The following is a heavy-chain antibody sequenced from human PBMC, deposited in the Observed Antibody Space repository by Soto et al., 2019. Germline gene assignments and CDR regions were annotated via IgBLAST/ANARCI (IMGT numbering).Heavy chain of an antibody. J-gene: IGHJ5*02. D-gene: IGHD3-22*01. CDR1: GYTFNNYA. CDR2: YNPVIAYG. CDR3: ARNSSDFYGRLDP. Sequence: QVQLLQSGAEVKEPGASVRVSCKASGYTFNNYAVSWVRQAPGQGLEWMGWYNPVIAYGQSAKKFQGRVSMTTDTSRNTAYMEMKSLRSEDTADDYCARNSSDFYGRLDPWGQGTLVTVSS. V-gene: IGHV1-18*04.